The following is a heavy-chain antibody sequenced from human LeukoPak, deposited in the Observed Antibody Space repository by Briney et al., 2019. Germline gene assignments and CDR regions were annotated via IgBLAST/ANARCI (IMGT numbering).Heavy chain of an antibody. V-gene: IGHV4-59*08. J-gene: IGHJ4*02. CDR3: ASGGSAKY. CDR1: GGSISSYY. D-gene: IGHD2-15*01. Sequence: PSETLSLTCTVSGGSISSYYWSWIRQPPGKGLEWIGYIYYSGSTNYNPSLKSRVTISVDTSKNQFSLKLSSVIAADTAVYYCASGGSAKYWGQGTLVTVSS. CDR2: IYYSGST.